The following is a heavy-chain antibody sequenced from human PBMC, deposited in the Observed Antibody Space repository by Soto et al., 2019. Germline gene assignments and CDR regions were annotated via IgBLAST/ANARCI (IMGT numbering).Heavy chain of an antibody. D-gene: IGHD2-15*01. Sequence: ASVKVSCKASGYTFTSYDINWVRQATGQGLEWMGWMNPNSGNTGYAQKFQGRVTMTRNTSISTAYMELSSLRSEDTAVYYCARRPKLYCSGGSCYDYYYYMDVWGKGTTVTVSS. CDR1: GYTFTSYD. V-gene: IGHV1-8*01. CDR3: ARRPKLYCSGGSCYDYYYYMDV. CDR2: MNPNSGNT. J-gene: IGHJ6*03.